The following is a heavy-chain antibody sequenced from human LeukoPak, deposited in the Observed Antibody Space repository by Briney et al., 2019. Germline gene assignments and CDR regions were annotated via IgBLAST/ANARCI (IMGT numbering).Heavy chain of an antibody. Sequence: GGSLRLSCAASGFTFSSYSMNWVRQAPGKGLEWVSSISSSSSYIYYADSVKGRFTMSRDNSKNTLYLQMNSLRAEDTAVYYCAKDSYDFWSGYREPFDYWGQGTLVTVSS. CDR1: GFTFSSYS. J-gene: IGHJ4*02. V-gene: IGHV3-21*04. D-gene: IGHD3-3*01. CDR2: ISSSSSYI. CDR3: AKDSYDFWSGYREPFDY.